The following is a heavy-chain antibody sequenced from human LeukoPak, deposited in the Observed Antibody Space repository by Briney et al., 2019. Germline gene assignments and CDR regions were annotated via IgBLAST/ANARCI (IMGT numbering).Heavy chain of an antibody. J-gene: IGHJ4*02. CDR1: LGSLSSGNYY. D-gene: IGHD6-6*01. Sequence: SETLSLTCTVSLGSLSSGNYYWRWIHQPAGKGLEWIGRIYTSGSTNHNPSLKRRVTTSVDTSKNQFSLKLSSVAAADTAVYYCARGGAARPYFDYWGQGTLVTVSS. CDR2: IYTSGST. CDR3: ARGGAARPYFDY. V-gene: IGHV4-61*02.